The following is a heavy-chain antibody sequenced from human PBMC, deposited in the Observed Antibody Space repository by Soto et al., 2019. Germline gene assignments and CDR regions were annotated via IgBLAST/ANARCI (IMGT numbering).Heavy chain of an antibody. J-gene: IGHJ4*02. D-gene: IGHD2-15*01. CDR2: ISGRGDNT. CDR3: AKTPLRVGPIDY. V-gene: IGHV3-23*01. CDR1: GFIFSNYV. Sequence: DVQLLDSGGGLVQPGGSLGLSCAASGFIFSNYVMSWVGQTPGKGLEWVSGISGRGDNTYYADSVKGRFTVSRDNSKNTLYLQMDSLRAEDTAVYYCAKTPLRVGPIDYWGQGTLVTVSS.